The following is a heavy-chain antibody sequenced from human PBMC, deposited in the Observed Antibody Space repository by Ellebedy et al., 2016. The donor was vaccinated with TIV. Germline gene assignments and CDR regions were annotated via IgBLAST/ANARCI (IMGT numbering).Heavy chain of an antibody. CDR2: VSNRGKT. CDR1: GDSINSSS. J-gene: IGHJ4*02. CDR3: ARGARSVYYYGSGSYLIYFDY. D-gene: IGHD3-10*01. V-gene: IGHV4-59*12. Sequence: MPSETLSLTCTVSGDSINSSSWSWIRQPPGKGLEWAGCVSNRGKTSYNPSLNSRVTISLDTSKNQFSLKLSSVTAADTAVYYCARGARSVYYYGSGSYLIYFDYWGQGTLVTVSS.